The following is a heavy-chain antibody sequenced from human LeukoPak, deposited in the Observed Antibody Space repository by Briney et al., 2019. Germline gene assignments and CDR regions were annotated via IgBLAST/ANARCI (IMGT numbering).Heavy chain of an antibody. CDR1: GYILTELS. CDR3: ATGGQGDPLF. J-gene: IGHJ4*02. V-gene: IGHV1-24*01. CDR2: FDPEDGET. D-gene: IGHD2-21*02. Sequence: ASVKVSFKVSGYILTELSMHWVRQAPGKGLEWMGGFDPEDGETIYAQKFQGRVTMTEDTSTDTAYMELSSLRSEDTAVYYCATGGQGDPLFWGQGTLVTVSS.